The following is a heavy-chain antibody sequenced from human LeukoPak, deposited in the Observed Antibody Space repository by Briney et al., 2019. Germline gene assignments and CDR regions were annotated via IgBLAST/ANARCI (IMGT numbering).Heavy chain of an antibody. Sequence: GGSLRLSCAASGFTFSSYSMNWVRQAPGKGLEWVSPISSSSSNIYYADSVKGRFTISRDNAKNSLYLQMNSLRAEDTAVYYCARGTGYYDSSGYYSSLHAFDIWGQGTMVTVSS. J-gene: IGHJ3*02. D-gene: IGHD3-22*01. CDR3: ARGTGYYDSSGYYSSLHAFDI. CDR1: GFTFSSYS. V-gene: IGHV3-21*01. CDR2: ISSSSSNI.